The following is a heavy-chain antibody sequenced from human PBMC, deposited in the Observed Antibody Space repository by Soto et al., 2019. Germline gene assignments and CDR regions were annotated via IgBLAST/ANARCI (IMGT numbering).Heavy chain of an antibody. CDR2: IIPIFGTA. CDR1: GGTFSSYA. J-gene: IGHJ3*02. CDR3: ARARLATMIVLPPDAFDI. D-gene: IGHD3-22*01. V-gene: IGHV1-69*06. Sequence: GASVKVSCKASGGTFSSYAISWVRQAPGQGLEWMGGIIPIFGTANYAQKFQGRVTITADKSTSTAYMELSSLRPEDTAVYYCARARLATMIVLPPDAFDIWGQGTMVTVSS.